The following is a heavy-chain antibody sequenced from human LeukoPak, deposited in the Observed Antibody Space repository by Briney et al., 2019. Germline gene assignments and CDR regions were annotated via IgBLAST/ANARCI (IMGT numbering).Heavy chain of an antibody. Sequence: GGSLRLSCAASGFTFSNYSMAWVRQAPGKGLEWVSFISSSSSYIYYADSVKGRFTISRDNAKNSLYLQMNSLRTEDTALYYCAHTVTPRYFQFWGQGTPVTVSS. J-gene: IGHJ1*01. CDR2: ISSSSSYI. CDR1: GFTFSNYS. CDR3: AHTVTPRYFQF. D-gene: IGHD4-17*01. V-gene: IGHV3-21*01.